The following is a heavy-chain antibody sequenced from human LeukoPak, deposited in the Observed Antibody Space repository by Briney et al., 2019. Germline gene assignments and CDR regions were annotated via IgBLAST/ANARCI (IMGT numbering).Heavy chain of an antibody. J-gene: IGHJ5*02. CDR3: ARAHLWFGELGWIDP. CDR1: GYTFTTFA. V-gene: IGHV7-4-1*02. Sequence: ASVKVSCKASGYTFTTFAMNWVRQAPGQGLEWMGWINTNTGNPTYAQGFTGRFVFSLDTSVSTAYLQISSLKADDTAVYYCARAHLWFGELGWIDPWGQGTQVTVSS. D-gene: IGHD3-10*01. CDR2: INTNTGNP.